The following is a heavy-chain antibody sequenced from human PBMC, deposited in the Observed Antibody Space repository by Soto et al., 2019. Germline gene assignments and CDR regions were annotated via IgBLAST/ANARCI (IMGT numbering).Heavy chain of an antibody. V-gene: IGHV3-30-3*01. CDR3: ARDGRRGTAMVLPVGMEV. CDR1: GFTFSSYA. Sequence: QVQLVESGGGVVQPGRSLRLSCAASGFTFSSYAMHWVRQAPGKGLEWVAVISYDGSNKYYADSVKGRFTISRDNSKNTLDPQMNSLRAEDTAGYCGARDGRRGTAMVLPVGMEVWGQGTTVTVSS. D-gene: IGHD5-18*01. J-gene: IGHJ6*02. CDR2: ISYDGSNK.